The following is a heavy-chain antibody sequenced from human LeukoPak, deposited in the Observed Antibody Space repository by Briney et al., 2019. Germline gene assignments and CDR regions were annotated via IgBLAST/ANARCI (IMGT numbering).Heavy chain of an antibody. CDR1: GGSISSGSYY. D-gene: IGHD3-22*01. J-gene: IGHJ4*02. CDR3: ATGDSSGYYQNYFDY. Sequence: SGTLSLTCAVSGGSISSGSYYWSWIRQPAGKGLEWIGRIYTSGSTNYNPSLKSRVTISVDTSKNQFSLKLSSVTAADTAVYYCATGDSSGYYQNYFDYWGQGTLVTVSS. V-gene: IGHV4-61*02. CDR2: IYTSGST.